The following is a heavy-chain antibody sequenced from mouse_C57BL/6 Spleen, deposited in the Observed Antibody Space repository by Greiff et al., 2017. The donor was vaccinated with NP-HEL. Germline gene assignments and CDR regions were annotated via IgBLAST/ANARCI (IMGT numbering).Heavy chain of an antibody. CDR1: GFTFSSYA. J-gene: IGHJ4*01. D-gene: IGHD2-4*01. V-gene: IGHV5-4*01. CDR2: ISDGGSYT. CDR3: ARDPMITTPYAMDY. Sequence: EVHLVESGGGLVKPGGSLKLSCAASGFTFSSYAMSWVRQTPEKRLEWVATISDGGSYTYYPDNVKGRFTISRDNAKNNLYLQMSHLKSEDTAMYYCARDPMITTPYAMDYWGQGTSVTVSS.